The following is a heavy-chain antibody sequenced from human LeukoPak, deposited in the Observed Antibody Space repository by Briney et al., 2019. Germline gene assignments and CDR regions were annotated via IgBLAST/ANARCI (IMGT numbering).Heavy chain of an antibody. CDR1: GGSISSYY. CDR3: AKGHYSSGSHYFDY. Sequence: SETLSLTCTVSGGSISSYYWSWIRQPPGKGLEWIGYIYYSGSTNYNPSLKSRVTISVDTSKNQFSLKLSSVTAADTAVYYCAKGHYSSGSHYFDYWGQGTLVTVSS. D-gene: IGHD3-22*01. CDR2: IYYSGST. V-gene: IGHV4-59*01. J-gene: IGHJ4*02.